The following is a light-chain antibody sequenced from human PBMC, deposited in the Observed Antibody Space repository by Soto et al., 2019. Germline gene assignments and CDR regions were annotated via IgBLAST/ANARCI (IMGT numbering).Light chain of an antibody. CDR3: QQYNDGWT. V-gene: IGKV3-15*01. CDR2: DAS. Sequence: EIVMTQSPVALSVSPGERATLSCRASQNVNTNLAWFQQKPGQAPRLLIYDASSRATGIPARFSGSGSVTEFTLTISSLQSEDFAVYFCQQYNDGWTCXQGTKVDIK. CDR1: QNVNTN. J-gene: IGKJ1*01.